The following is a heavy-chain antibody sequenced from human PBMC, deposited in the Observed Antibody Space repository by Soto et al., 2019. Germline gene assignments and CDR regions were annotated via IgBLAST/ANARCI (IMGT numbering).Heavy chain of an antibody. D-gene: IGHD6-13*01. Sequence: QVQLVQSGAEVRKPGASVKVSCKSSGYTFINHGIFWVRQAPGQGLEWMAWIYPYNGNTNYAQKFLGRVTLTTDTSTSTAYMDLRSLTSDETAIYYCARDLKGAAGGGYWGQGTLVTVSS. CDR2: IYPYNGNT. CDR1: GYTFINHG. J-gene: IGHJ4*02. CDR3: ARDLKGAAGGGY. V-gene: IGHV1-18*01.